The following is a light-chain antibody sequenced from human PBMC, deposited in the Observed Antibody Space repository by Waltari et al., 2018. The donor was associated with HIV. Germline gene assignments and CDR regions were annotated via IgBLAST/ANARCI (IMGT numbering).Light chain of an antibody. CDR3: QQSYSTPLFT. J-gene: IGKJ3*01. V-gene: IGKV1-39*01. CDR2: AAS. Sequence: DIQMTQSPSSLSASVGDRFTITCRASQSITNYLNWYQQKPGKAPKLLIFAASSLQSGVPSRFSGSGSGTDFTLTISSLQPEDFATYYCQQSYSTPLFTFGPGTKVDIK. CDR1: QSITNY.